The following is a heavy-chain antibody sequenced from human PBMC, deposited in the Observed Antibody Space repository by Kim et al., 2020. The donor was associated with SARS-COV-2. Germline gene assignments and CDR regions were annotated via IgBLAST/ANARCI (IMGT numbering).Heavy chain of an antibody. Sequence: GGSLRLSCAASGFTFSSSGMHWVRQAPGKGLEWVAVIWYDGSTIYSADSVKGLFTISSDNSNNTLYQQMNILSAEATAEYYGAGDRGGIGVWYHDTTLTV. D-gene: IGHD1-26*01. CDR3: AGDRGGIGV. CDR2: IWYDGSTI. V-gene: IGHV3-33*01. J-gene: IGHJ6*02. CDR1: GFTFSSSG.